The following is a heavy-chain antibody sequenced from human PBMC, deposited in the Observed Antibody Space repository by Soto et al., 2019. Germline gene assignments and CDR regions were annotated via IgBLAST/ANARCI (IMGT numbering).Heavy chain of an antibody. CDR1: GFTFLNYD. J-gene: IGHJ2*01. CDR3: ARKSRVATTRQEYWYFDL. V-gene: IGHV3-23*01. CDR2: ISGGGDAT. D-gene: IGHD5-12*01. Sequence: EVQLLESGGGLVQPGGSLRLSCAGSGFTFLNYDMNWVRQAPGQGLEWGSSISGGGDATFFPDSVRGRFTVSRDNSKNTVTLQLNSLGVEDTAVYYCARKSRVATTRQEYWYFDLWGRGTLVTVSS.